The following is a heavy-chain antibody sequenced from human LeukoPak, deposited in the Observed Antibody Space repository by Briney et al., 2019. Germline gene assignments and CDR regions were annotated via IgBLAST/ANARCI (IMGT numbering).Heavy chain of an antibody. D-gene: IGHD1-26*01. J-gene: IGHJ3*02. CDR2: IGGRGGST. Sequence: GGTLRLSCAASGFTFSDYGMSWVRQAPGKGLEWVSTIGGRGGSTYYADSVKGRFTISRDNSKNTLYLQMNSLRAEDTAVYYCARRSGSPPDVFDIWGQGTMVTVSS. CDR1: GFTFSDYG. V-gene: IGHV3-23*01. CDR3: ARRSGSPPDVFDI.